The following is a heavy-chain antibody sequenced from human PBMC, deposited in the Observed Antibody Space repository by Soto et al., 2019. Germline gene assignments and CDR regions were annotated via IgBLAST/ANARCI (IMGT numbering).Heavy chain of an antibody. CDR3: VKVLARGVGVPRFYFDS. Sequence: LRLSCAASGFTFSNSWMHWVRQVSGKGLEWVSRINADGTSTSYADSVKGRFTISRDNAKNTLYLHVNSLRAEDTAVYYCVKVLARGVGVPRFYFDSWGQGALVTVSS. D-gene: IGHD2-2*01. CDR1: GFTFSNSW. V-gene: IGHV3-74*01. CDR2: INADGTST. J-gene: IGHJ4*02.